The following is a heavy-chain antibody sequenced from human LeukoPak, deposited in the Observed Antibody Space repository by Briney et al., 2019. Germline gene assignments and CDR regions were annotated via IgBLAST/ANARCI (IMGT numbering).Heavy chain of an antibody. Sequence: ASVKVSCKASGGTFSSFAISWVRQAPGQGLEWMGWINPNSGGTNYAQKFQGRVTMTRDTSISTAYMELGGLRSDDTAVYYCARLPYGDNDYWGQGTLVTVSS. CDR1: GGTFSSFA. CDR3: ARLPYGDNDY. J-gene: IGHJ4*02. CDR2: INPNSGGT. V-gene: IGHV1-2*02. D-gene: IGHD4-17*01.